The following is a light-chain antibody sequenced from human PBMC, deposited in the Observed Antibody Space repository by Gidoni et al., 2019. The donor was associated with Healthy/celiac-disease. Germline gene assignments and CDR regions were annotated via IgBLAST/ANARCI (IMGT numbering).Light chain of an antibody. CDR1: QPVSSN. J-gene: IGKJ1*01. CDR2: GAS. V-gene: IGKV3-15*01. CDR3: QQYNNWPPT. Sequence: EIVMTQSSATLSVSPGERATLSCRTSQPVSSNLAWYQKKPGQAPRRLIYGASTRATGIPARFSGGGSGTEFTLTISSLQSEDFAVYVCQQYNNWPPTFXQXTKVEIK.